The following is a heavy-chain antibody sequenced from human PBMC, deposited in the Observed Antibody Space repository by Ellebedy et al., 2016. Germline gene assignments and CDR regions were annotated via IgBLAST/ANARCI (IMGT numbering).Heavy chain of an antibody. D-gene: IGHD6-13*01. Sequence: ASVKVSCXASGYTFTRYYMHWVRQAPGQGLEWMGWINPNSGGTNYAQKFQGRVTMTRDTSISTAYMELSRLRSDDTAVYYCARALGAQPGLWETAASTTYYGMDVWGQGTTVTVAS. V-gene: IGHV1-2*02. CDR2: INPNSGGT. CDR1: GYTFTRYY. J-gene: IGHJ6*02. CDR3: ARALGAQPGLWETAASTTYYGMDV.